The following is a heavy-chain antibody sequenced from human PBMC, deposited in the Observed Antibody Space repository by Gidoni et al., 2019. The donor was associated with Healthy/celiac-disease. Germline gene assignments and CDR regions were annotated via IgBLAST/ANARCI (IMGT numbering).Heavy chain of an antibody. D-gene: IGHD6-19*01. V-gene: IGHV4-59*01. CDR3: ARGGRGSGWYS. CDR1: GGPISSYY. Sequence: QVQLQESGPGLVKPSETRSLTCTVSGGPISSYYWSWLRQPPGKGLEWIGYIYYSGSTNYNPSLKSRVTISVDTSKNQFSLKLSSVTAADTAVYYCARGGRGSGWYSWGQGTLVTVSS. CDR2: IYYSGST. J-gene: IGHJ4*02.